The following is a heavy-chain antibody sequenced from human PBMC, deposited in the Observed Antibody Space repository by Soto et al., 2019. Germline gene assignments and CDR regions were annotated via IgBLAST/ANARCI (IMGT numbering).Heavy chain of an antibody. V-gene: IGHV4-34*01. J-gene: IGHJ5*02. CDR2: INHSGST. D-gene: IGHD1-20*01. CDR1: GGSSSGYY. Sequence: SETLSLTCAVYGGSSSGYYWSWIRQPPGKGLEWIGEINHSGSTNYNPSLKSRVTISVDTSKNQFSLKLSSVTAADTAVYYCARTGITENWFDPWGQGTLVTVSS. CDR3: ARTGITENWFDP.